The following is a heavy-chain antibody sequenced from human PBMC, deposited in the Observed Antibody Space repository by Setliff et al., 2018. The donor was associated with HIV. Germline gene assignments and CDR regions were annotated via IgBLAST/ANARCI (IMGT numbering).Heavy chain of an antibody. Sequence: KTSETLSLTCTVSGVSGGSINNYQWSWIRQPPGKGLEWIGYIYTSGSSNYNPSLKSRITISLDTSKRQFSLTMTSVTAADTAVYYCARGYCSSTSCYGIYYFDNWGQGTPVTVSS. J-gene: IGHJ4*02. V-gene: IGHV4-4*08. CDR2: IYTSGSS. CDR3: ARGYCSSTSCYGIYYFDN. CDR1: GGSINNYQ. D-gene: IGHD2-2*01.